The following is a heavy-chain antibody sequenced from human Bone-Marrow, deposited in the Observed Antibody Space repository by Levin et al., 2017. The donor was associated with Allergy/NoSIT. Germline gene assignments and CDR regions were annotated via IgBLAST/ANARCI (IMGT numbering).Heavy chain of an antibody. V-gene: IGHV3-23*01. CDR2: ISDSGGST. CDR3: AKDQSGSGYYYFDF. Sequence: ASVKVSCAASEFTFSNYAMSWVRQAPGKGLEWVSAISDSGGSTYYADSVKGRFTISRDNSKNTLYLQMNSLRAEDTAVYSCAKDQSGSGYYYFDFWGQGTLVTVSS. CDR1: EFTFSNYA. J-gene: IGHJ4*02. D-gene: IGHD3-22*01.